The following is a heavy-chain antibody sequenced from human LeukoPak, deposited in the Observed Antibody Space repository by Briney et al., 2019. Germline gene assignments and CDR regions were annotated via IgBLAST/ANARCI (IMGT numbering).Heavy chain of an antibody. CDR1: GYTFNAYT. J-gene: IGHJ4*02. CDR3: ARGSTSDWPLDH. D-gene: IGHD6-19*01. Sequence: GASVNVSCKASGYTFNAYTIHWVRQAPGQRFEWMGWIDADNGDTAYSQNLQGRVTITRDTSARTVYMELSSLRSEDTAAYYCARGSTSDWPLDHWGQKTLVTISP. CDR2: IDADNGDT. V-gene: IGHV1-3*01.